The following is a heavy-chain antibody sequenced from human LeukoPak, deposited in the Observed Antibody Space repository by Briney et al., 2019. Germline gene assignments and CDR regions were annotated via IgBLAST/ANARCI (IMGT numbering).Heavy chain of an antibody. CDR3: AREGDSSGYYPAYYFDY. CDR2: LSAYNGNT. J-gene: IGHJ4*02. V-gene: IGHV1-18*01. D-gene: IGHD3-22*01. Sequence: ASVKVSCKASGYTLTSSGISWVRQAPGQGLEWMGWLSAYNGNTNYAQKLQGRVTMTTDTSTSTAYMELRSLRSDDTAVYYCAREGDSSGYYPAYYFDYWGQGTLVTVSS. CDR1: GYTLTSSG.